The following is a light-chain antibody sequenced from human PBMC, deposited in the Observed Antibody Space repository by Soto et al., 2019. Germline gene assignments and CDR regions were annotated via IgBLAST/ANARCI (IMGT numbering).Light chain of an antibody. Sequence: DIQMTQSPSTLYASVGDRVTITCRASQSVSGWLAWYQQKPGKAPSLLIFDVSRLETGVPSRFRGSGSGTEFTLTISSLQADDFATYYCQQYKSYYYSFGQGTKLEIK. CDR2: DVS. CDR1: QSVSGW. J-gene: IGKJ2*03. CDR3: QQYKSYYYS. V-gene: IGKV1-5*01.